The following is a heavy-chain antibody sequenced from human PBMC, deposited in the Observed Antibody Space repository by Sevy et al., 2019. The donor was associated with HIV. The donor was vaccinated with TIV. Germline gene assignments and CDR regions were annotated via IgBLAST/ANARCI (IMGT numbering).Heavy chain of an antibody. Sequence: SETLSLTCTVSGASIRDSSYYWAWIRQPPGKGLEWIGNIYSYGETYYNSSLKSRVTISVDTSKNKFSLSFTSVTAADTAIYFCARSMEQQLDAFDIWGQGTMVTVSS. CDR1: GASIRDSSYY. CDR2: IYSYGET. J-gene: IGHJ3*02. V-gene: IGHV4-39*01. CDR3: ARSMEQQLDAFDI. D-gene: IGHD6-13*01.